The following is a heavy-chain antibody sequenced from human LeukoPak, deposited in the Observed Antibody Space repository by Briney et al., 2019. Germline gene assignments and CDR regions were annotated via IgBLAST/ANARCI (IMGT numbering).Heavy chain of an antibody. CDR1: GFTFSSSL. J-gene: IGHJ1*01. V-gene: IGHV3-7*01. CDR3: ARELVVGPAEYFQH. D-gene: IGHD2-8*02. CDR2: IYPGGSEK. Sequence: PGGSLRLSCEASGFTFSSSLMSWVRQTPGKGLEWVANIYPGGSEKYYLASVKGRFTISRVNAENSLYLQMKNLRAEDTAVYYCARELVVGPAEYFQHWGQGALVTVSS.